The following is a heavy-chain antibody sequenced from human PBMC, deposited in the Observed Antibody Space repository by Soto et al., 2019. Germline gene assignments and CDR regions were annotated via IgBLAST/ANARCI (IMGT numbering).Heavy chain of an antibody. CDR3: ARGREYSYGSDY. Sequence: GASVKVSCKASGGTFSSYAISWVRQAPGQGLEWMGGIIPIFGTANYAQKFQGRVTITADESTSTAYMELSSLRSEDTAVYYCARGREYSYGSDYWGQGTLVTVSS. CDR2: IIPIFGTA. D-gene: IGHD5-18*01. V-gene: IGHV1-69*13. J-gene: IGHJ4*02. CDR1: GGTFSSYA.